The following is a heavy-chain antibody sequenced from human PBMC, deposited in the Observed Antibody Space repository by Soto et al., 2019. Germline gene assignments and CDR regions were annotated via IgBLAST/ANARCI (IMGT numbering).Heavy chain of an antibody. D-gene: IGHD2-15*01. CDR2: RYYSEST. CDR3: ARTMCSGGSCYQWSLDY. V-gene: IGHV4-31*03. J-gene: IGHJ4*02. CDR1: GGSITTCGYY. Sequence: LSXTCTVSGGSITTCGYYWSWIRQLPVKGLEWIGHRYYSESTYYNPSLKSRVSISLDTSKNQFSLKLSFVTAADTAMYYCARTMCSGGSCYQWSLDYSDQETPVTVSS.